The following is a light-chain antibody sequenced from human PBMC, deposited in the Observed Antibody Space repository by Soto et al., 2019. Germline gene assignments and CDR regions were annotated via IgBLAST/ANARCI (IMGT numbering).Light chain of an antibody. V-gene: IGKV3-20*01. CDR3: QQYGSPGT. Sequence: IVLTQSPATLSLSPGERVTLSCRASQSVSSNLAWYQQKPGQAPRLLIYGASNRAPGIPDRFRGRGSGTDFTLTISRLEPEDFAVYYCQQYGSPGTFGQGTKVDI. CDR1: QSVSSN. J-gene: IGKJ1*01. CDR2: GAS.